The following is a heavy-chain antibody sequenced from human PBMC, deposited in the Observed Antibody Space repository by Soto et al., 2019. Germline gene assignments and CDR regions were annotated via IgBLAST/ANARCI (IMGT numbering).Heavy chain of an antibody. Sequence: EVQLVESGGGLVKPGGSLRLSCVGSAFIFSDHSMNLVRQAPGKGLEWVTSIGDTGTFIYYADSVKGRVTISRDNAKNSLFLQMDSMRPEDTAVYYCASDKRYLRQGYSDYWGQGTLVTVSS. D-gene: IGHD4-4*01. V-gene: IGHV3-21*01. J-gene: IGHJ4*02. CDR3: ASDKRYLRQGYSDY. CDR1: AFIFSDHS. CDR2: IGDTGTFI.